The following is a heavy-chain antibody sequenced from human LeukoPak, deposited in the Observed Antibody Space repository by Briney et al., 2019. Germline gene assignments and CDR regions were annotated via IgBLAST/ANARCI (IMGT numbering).Heavy chain of an antibody. J-gene: IGHJ4*02. V-gene: IGHV3-30*18. CDR1: GFTFSDYA. D-gene: IGHD5-18*01. Sequence: GGSLRLSCVGSGFTFSDYAIHWVRQAPGKGLDWVAVISNDGSKKYYADSVKGRFTISRDNSKNTLSLQVSSLRTEDTAVYYCAKDRYSYAFEYSDSWGQGTLVTVSS. CDR2: ISNDGSKK. CDR3: AKDRYSYAFEYSDS.